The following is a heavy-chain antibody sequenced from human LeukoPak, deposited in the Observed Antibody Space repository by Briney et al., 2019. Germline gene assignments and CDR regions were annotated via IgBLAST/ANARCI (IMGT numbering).Heavy chain of an antibody. Sequence: GGSLRLSCAASGFTFSSYSMNWVRQAPGKGLEWVSSISSSSSYIYYADSVKGRFTISRDNAKNSLYLQMNSLRAEDTAVYYCARGDNIVVVVAATNFDYWGQGTLVTVSS. CDR3: ARGDNIVVVVAATNFDY. CDR2: ISSSSSYI. V-gene: IGHV3-21*01. D-gene: IGHD2-15*01. J-gene: IGHJ4*02. CDR1: GFTFSSYS.